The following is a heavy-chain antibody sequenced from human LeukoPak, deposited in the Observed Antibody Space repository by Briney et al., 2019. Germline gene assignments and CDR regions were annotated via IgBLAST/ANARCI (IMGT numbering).Heavy chain of an antibody. CDR3: AREGGPYRPLDY. J-gene: IGHJ4*02. Sequence: SGTLSLTCGVSGGSITNTNYWTGVRQPPGKGLEWIGEVNLQGSTNYNPSLMGRVAISVDKSENHISLQLTSVTAADTAVYYCAREGGPYRPLDYSGQGTLVTVSS. CDR1: GGSITNTNY. CDR2: VNLQGST. V-gene: IGHV4-4*02.